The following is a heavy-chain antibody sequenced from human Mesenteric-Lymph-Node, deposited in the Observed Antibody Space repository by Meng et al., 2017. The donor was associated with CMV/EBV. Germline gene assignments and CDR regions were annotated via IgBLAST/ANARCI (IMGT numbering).Heavy chain of an antibody. Sequence: CTVSGGSISRGDYYWSWIRQHPGKGLEWIGYIHYSGSTYYNPSLKSRLTISVDTSKSQFSLNLSSVTAADTAMYYCASSSWSLYHFDYWGQGTLVTVSS. CDR1: GGSISRGDYY. J-gene: IGHJ4*01. CDR3: ASSSWSLYHFDY. CDR2: IHYSGST. V-gene: IGHV4-31*03. D-gene: IGHD6-13*01.